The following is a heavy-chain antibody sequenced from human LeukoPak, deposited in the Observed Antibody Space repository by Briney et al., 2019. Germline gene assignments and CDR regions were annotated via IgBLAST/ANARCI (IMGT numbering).Heavy chain of an antibody. D-gene: IGHD3-10*01. V-gene: IGHV4-30-2*01. CDR3: ARGESLYDPFDP. CDR1: GGSISSGGYS. Sequence: SETLSLTCAVSGGSISSGGYSWSWIRQPPGKGLEWIGYIYHSGSTYYNPSLKSRVTISVDRSKNQFSLKLSSVTAADTAVYYCARGESLYDPFDPWGQGTLVTVSS. J-gene: IGHJ5*02. CDR2: IYHSGST.